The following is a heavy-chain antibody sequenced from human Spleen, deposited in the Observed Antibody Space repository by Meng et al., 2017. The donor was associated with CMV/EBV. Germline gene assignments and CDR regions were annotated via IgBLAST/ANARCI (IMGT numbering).Heavy chain of an antibody. V-gene: IGHV3-30*19. CDR1: GFTFSTYG. Sequence: GESLKISCAASGFTFSTYGMHWVRQAPGKGLEWVAIISHDGSAQYYAESVKGRFTISRDNSKNTLFLQMNSLRRDDTAVYYCARDGKYCSSGTCDYYVMDVWGQGTTVTVSS. J-gene: IGHJ6*02. D-gene: IGHD2-15*01. CDR3: ARDGKYCSSGTCDYYVMDV. CDR2: ISHDGSAQ.